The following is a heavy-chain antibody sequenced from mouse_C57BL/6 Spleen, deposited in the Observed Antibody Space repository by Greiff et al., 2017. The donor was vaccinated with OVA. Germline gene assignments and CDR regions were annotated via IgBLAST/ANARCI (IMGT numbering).Heavy chain of an antibody. D-gene: IGHD2-1*01. CDR3: ARWGNYVENAMDY. Sequence: VHVKQSGPELVKPGASVKISCKASGYSFTDYNMNWVKQSNGKSLEWIGVINPNYGTTSYNQKFKGKATLTVDQSSSTAYMQLNSLTSEDSAVYYCARWGNYVENAMDYWGQGTSVTVSS. J-gene: IGHJ4*01. CDR2: INPNYGTT. CDR1: GYSFTDYN. V-gene: IGHV1-39*01.